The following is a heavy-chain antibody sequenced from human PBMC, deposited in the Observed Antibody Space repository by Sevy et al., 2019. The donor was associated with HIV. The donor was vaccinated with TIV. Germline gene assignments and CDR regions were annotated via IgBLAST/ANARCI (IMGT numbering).Heavy chain of an antibody. J-gene: IGHJ2*01. CDR1: GFTFSSYD. V-gene: IGHV3-13*01. CDR3: ARVNIAARLSPSWYFDL. CDR2: IGTASDT. Sequence: GGSLRLSCAASGFTFSSYDMHWVRQATGKGLEWVSAIGTASDTYYPGSVKGRFTISRENAKNSLYLQMNSLRAGDTAVYYCARVNIAARLSPSWYFDLWGRGTLVTVSS. D-gene: IGHD6-6*01.